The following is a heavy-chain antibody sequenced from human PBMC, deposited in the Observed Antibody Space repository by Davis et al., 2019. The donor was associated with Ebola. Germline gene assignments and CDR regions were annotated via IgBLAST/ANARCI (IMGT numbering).Heavy chain of an antibody. CDR2: ISGSGGST. J-gene: IGHJ4*02. D-gene: IGHD5-18*01. CDR1: GFTFSSYA. V-gene: IGHV3-23*01. CDR3: AKAPPHSIQPMSCDY. Sequence: PGGSLRLSCAASGFTFSSYAMSWVRQAPGKGLEWVSAISGSGGSTYYADSVKGRFTISRDNSKNTLYLQLNGLRAEDTAVYYCAKAPPHSIQPMSCDYWGLGTLVTVSS.